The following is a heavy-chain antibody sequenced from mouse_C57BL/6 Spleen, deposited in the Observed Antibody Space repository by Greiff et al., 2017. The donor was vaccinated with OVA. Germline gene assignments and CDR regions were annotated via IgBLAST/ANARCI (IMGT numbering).Heavy chain of an antibody. Sequence: QVQLKQSGAELVRPGASVTLSCKASGYTFTDYEMHWVKQTPVHGLEWIGAIDPETGGTAYNQKFKGKAILTADKSSSTAYMELRSLTSEDSAVYYCTRRRPRYFDYWGQGTTLTVSS. CDR2: IDPETGGT. V-gene: IGHV1-15*01. J-gene: IGHJ2*01. CDR3: TRRRPRYFDY. CDR1: GYTFTDYE.